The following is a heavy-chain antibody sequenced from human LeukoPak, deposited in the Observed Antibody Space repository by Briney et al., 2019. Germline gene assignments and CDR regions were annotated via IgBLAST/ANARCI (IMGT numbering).Heavy chain of an antibody. D-gene: IGHD3-3*01. CDR2: INSDGSGT. V-gene: IGHV3-74*01. Sequence: PGGSLRLSCAASGFIFSNYYMHWVRHAPGKGLVWVSRINSDGSGTAYADSVKGRFIISRDNAKNTLDLQMNSLRAEDTALYFCARVGGTSDFDYWGQGTLVTVSS. CDR3: ARVGGTSDFDY. J-gene: IGHJ4*02. CDR1: GFIFSNYY.